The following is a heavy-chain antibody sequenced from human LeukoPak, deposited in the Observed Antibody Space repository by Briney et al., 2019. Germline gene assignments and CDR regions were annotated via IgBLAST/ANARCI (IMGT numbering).Heavy chain of an antibody. Sequence: GGSLRLSCAASGFSFSNYAMSWVRQAPGKGLEWVSGISGVDGSTYYADSVKGRFTISRDNSKNTLYLQMNSLRAEDTAVYYCANLRFGEFHYWGQGTLVTVSS. CDR2: ISGVDGST. J-gene: IGHJ4*02. CDR1: GFSFSNYA. V-gene: IGHV3-23*01. CDR3: ANLRFGEFHY. D-gene: IGHD3-10*01.